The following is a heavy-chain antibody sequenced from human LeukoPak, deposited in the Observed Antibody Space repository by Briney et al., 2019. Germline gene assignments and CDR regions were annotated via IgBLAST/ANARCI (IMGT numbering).Heavy chain of an antibody. CDR1: GYTFTSYA. J-gene: IGHJ4*02. Sequence: ASVKVSCKASGYTFTSYAMHWVRQAPGQRLEWMGWINAGNGSTKYSQKFQGRVTITRDTSASTAYMELSSLRSEDTAVYYCARDQRYCSSTSCYLVGYWGQGTLVTVSS. CDR3: ARDQRYCSSTSCYLVGY. D-gene: IGHD2-2*01. V-gene: IGHV1-3*01. CDR2: INAGNGST.